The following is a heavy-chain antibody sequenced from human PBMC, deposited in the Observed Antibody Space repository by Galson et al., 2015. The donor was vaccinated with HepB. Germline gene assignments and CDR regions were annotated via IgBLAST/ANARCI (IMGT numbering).Heavy chain of an antibody. D-gene: IGHD4-17*01. CDR3: AKECYGDYVLFGMDV. V-gene: IGHV1-3*03. Sequence: SVKVSCKASGYTFTSYNLHWLRQAPGHRLEWMGWINAGTGSAKYSQNFQGRVTITRDTSARTAYMRLTSLRTEDMGVYYCAKECYGDYVLFGMDVWGQGTTVTVSS. CDR2: INAGTGSA. J-gene: IGHJ6*02. CDR1: GYTFTSYN.